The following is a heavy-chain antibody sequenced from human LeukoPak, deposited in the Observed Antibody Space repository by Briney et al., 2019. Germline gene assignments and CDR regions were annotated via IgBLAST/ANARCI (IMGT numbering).Heavy chain of an antibody. Sequence: GGSLRLSCAASGFTFSSYAMSWVRQAPGKGLEWVSAISGSGGSTYYADSVKGRLTISRDNSKNTLYLQMNSLRAEDTAVYYCAKEPQQQLVRNWFDPWGQGTLVTVSS. D-gene: IGHD6-13*01. V-gene: IGHV3-23*01. J-gene: IGHJ5*02. CDR3: AKEPQQQLVRNWFDP. CDR2: ISGSGGST. CDR1: GFTFSSYA.